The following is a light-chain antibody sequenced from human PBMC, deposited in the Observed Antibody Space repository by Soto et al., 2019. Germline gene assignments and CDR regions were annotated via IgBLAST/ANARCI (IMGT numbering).Light chain of an antibody. V-gene: IGKV1-5*01. CDR1: QSIRNW. J-gene: IGKJ5*01. CDR2: GAS. Sequence: DIQMTQSPSTLSASIGDRVAITCRASQSIRNWLAWYQQKPGKAPKLLIYGASTLQSGVPSRFGGSGSGTEIPRAMRGLHPEGVPTYLCLESFRPRPHVVGQGTRLEIK. CDR3: LESFRPRPHV.